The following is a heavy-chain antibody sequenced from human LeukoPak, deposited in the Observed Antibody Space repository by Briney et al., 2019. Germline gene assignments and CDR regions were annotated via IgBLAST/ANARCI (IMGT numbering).Heavy chain of an antibody. CDR1: GCTFTSYD. CDR2: MNPNSGNT. Sequence: ASVKVSCKASGCTFTSYDINWVRQATGQGLEWMGWMNPNSGNTGYAQKFQGRVTMTRNTSISTAYMELSSLRSEDTAVYYCARIEGRYYYYYYYMDVWGKGTTVTVSS. V-gene: IGHV1-8*01. D-gene: IGHD2-21*01. CDR3: ARIEGRYYYYYYYMDV. J-gene: IGHJ6*03.